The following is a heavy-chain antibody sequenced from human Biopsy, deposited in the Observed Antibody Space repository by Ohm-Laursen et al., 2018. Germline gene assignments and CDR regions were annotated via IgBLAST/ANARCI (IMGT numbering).Heavy chain of an antibody. CDR2: TYKGGNT. V-gene: IGHV4-4*07. CDR1: GASITSYY. CDR3: ARDLPSSYYYAMDV. Sequence: GTLSLIWAVSGASITSYYWSWIRQPAGKGLEWIGHTYKGGNTNHNPSLKSRVSMSVGTSKNQLSLTLRSVTAADTAVYYCARDLPSSYYYAMDVWGQGTTVTVSS. J-gene: IGHJ6*02.